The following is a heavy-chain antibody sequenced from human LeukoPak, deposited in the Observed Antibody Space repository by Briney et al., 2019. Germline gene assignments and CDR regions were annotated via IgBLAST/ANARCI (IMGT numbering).Heavy chain of an antibody. CDR2: IYSGGST. Sequence: GGSLRLSCAASGFTVSSNYMSWVRQAPGKGLEWVSVIYSGGSTYYADSVKGRFTISRDNSKNTLYLQMNSLRAEDTAVYYCARGLVGYYYFDYWGQGTLVTVSS. D-gene: IGHD6-19*01. J-gene: IGHJ4*02. CDR1: GFTVSSNY. V-gene: IGHV3-53*01. CDR3: ARGLVGYYYFDY.